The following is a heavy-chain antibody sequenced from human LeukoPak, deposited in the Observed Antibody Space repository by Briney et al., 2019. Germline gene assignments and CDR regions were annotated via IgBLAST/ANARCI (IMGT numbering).Heavy chain of an antibody. Sequence: SGPVLVKPTETLTLTCTVSGFSLNDADMGVSWIRQPPGNALEWFAYIFSKDEKVYSPSLKNRLTISRDTSEGQVVLTLTNMEPVDTATYYCARSPATYYHFWNGLENRFDSWGQGSLVIVSS. CDR2: IFSKDEK. CDR3: ARSPATYYHFWNGLENRFDS. J-gene: IGHJ5*01. CDR1: GFSLNDADMG. D-gene: IGHD3-3*01. V-gene: IGHV2-26*01.